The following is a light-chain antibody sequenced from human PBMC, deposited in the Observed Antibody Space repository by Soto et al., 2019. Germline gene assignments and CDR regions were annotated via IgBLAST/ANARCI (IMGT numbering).Light chain of an antibody. Sequence: DIQMTQSPSSLSASVGDRVTITCRASQDINNYLAWYQQKPGKVPKLLIYAASTLQSGVPSRFSGSGSGTDFTLTIISMHPEDVATYYCQRYNSAPWTFGQGTKVDSK. CDR2: AAS. V-gene: IGKV1-27*01. J-gene: IGKJ1*01. CDR3: QRYNSAPWT. CDR1: QDINNY.